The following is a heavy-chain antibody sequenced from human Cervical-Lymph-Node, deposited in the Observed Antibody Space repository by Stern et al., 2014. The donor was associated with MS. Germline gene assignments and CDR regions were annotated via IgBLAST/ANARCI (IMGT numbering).Heavy chain of an antibody. J-gene: IGHJ5*02. D-gene: IGHD2-15*01. CDR3: ARGSDT. V-gene: IGHV3-7*01. Sequence: VQLVESGGGLVQPGGSLRLSCAASGFTFSSYWMNWVRQAPGKGLEWVANIKEDGSETYYVDSVEGRFTISRDNAKNSLYLQMNSMRAEDTAVYYCARGSDTWGQGTLVTVSS. CDR1: GFTFSSYW. CDR2: IKEDGSET.